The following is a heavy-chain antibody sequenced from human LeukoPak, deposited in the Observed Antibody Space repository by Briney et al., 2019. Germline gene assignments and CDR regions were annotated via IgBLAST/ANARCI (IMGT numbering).Heavy chain of an antibody. CDR1: GFTFSGYA. CDR3: AKVSSGWSGGYYFDY. D-gene: IGHD6-19*01. Sequence: GGSLRLSCAASGFTFSGYAMHWVRQAPGKGLEWVSGISWNSGSIGYADSVKGRFTISRDNAKNSLYLQMNSLRAEDTALYYCAKVSSGWSGGYYFDYWGQGTLVTVSS. CDR2: ISWNSGSI. J-gene: IGHJ4*02. V-gene: IGHV3-9*01.